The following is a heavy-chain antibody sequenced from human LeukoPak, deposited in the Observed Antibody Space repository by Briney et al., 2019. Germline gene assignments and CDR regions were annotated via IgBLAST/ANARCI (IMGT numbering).Heavy chain of an antibody. CDR2: IWYDGSNK. Sequence: PGRSLRLSCAASGFTFSSYGMHWVRQAPGKGLEWVAVIWYDGSNKYYADSVKGRFTISRDNSKNTLYLQMNSLRAEDTAVHYCARDRNWGSGGAFDIWGQGTMVTVSS. CDR1: GFTFSSYG. V-gene: IGHV3-33*01. D-gene: IGHD7-27*01. CDR3: ARDRNWGSGGAFDI. J-gene: IGHJ3*02.